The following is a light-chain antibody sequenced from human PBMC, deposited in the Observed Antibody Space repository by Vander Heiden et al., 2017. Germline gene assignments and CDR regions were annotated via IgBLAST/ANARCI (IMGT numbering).Light chain of an antibody. V-gene: IGLV8-61*01. CDR1: SGSVSTSYY. CDR3: SPSMGSGGGV. CDR2: STN. Sequence: QTVVTQEPSFSVSPGGTVTLTCGLSSGSVSTSYYPSWYQQTPGPAPRMLIYSTNTRSSGVPDRCAGSILGTKAALNITGAQADDESDYDCSPSMGSGGGVFGGGTKLTVL. J-gene: IGLJ2*01.